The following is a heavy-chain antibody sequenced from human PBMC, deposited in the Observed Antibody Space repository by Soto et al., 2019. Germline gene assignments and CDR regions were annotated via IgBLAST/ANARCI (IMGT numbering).Heavy chain of an antibody. CDR3: ARDRMDDAFDI. CDR2: IYSGGST. D-gene: IGHD2-8*01. CDR1: GFTVSSNY. J-gene: IGHJ3*02. V-gene: IGHV3-66*01. Sequence: GGSLRLSCAASGFTVSSNYMSWVRQAPGKGLEWVSVIYSGGSTYYADSVKGRFTISRDNSKNTLYLQMNSLRAEDTAVYYCARDRMDDAFDIWGQGTMVTVS.